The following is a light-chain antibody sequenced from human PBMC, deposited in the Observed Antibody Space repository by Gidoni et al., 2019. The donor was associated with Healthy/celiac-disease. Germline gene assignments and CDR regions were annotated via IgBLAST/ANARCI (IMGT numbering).Light chain of an antibody. V-gene: IGKV3-20*01. CDR2: VAS. CDR1: QSVSSSY. J-gene: IGKJ3*01. Sequence: EIVLTQSPGTLSLSPGERATLSCRASQSVSSSYLAWYQQKPGQAPRLLIYVASSRSTGIPDSFSGSGSGTDFTLTISRLEPEDFAVYYCQQYGSSPLFTFGPGTKVDIK. CDR3: QQYGSSPLFT.